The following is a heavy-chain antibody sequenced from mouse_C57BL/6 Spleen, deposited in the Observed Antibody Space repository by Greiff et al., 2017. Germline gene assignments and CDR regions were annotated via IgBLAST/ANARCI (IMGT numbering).Heavy chain of an antibody. Sequence: VQLQESGPELVKPGASVKISCKASGYSFTSYYIHWVKQRPGQGLEWIGWIYPGSGNTKYNEKFKGKATLPAYTSSSTAYMQLSSLTSEDSAVYYCARHSSGYDYWGQGTTLTVSS. CDR2: IYPGSGNT. CDR3: ARHSSGYDY. CDR1: GYSFTSYY. D-gene: IGHD3-2*02. V-gene: IGHV1-66*01. J-gene: IGHJ2*01.